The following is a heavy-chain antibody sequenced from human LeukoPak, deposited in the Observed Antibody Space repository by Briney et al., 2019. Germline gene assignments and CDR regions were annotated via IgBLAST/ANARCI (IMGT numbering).Heavy chain of an antibody. V-gene: IGHV3-53*01. CDR3: ARDPTGEYYFDY. D-gene: IGHD7-27*01. CDR1: GFTVSSNY. J-gene: IGHJ4*02. CDR2: IYSGGST. Sequence: GGSLRLSCAASGFTVSSNYMSWVRQAPGKGLEWVSVIYSGGSTYYADSVKGRFTISRDNSKNTLYLQMNSRRAEDTAVYYCARDPTGEYYFDYWGQGTLVTVSS.